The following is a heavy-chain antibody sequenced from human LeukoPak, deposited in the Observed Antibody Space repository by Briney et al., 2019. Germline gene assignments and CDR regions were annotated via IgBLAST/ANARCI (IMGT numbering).Heavy chain of an antibody. J-gene: IGHJ4*02. CDR1: GFTFSSYA. CDR3: ATSRGSSWSNFDY. V-gene: IGHV3-23*01. Sequence: GGSLRLSCAASGFTFSSYAMSWVRQAPGKGLEWVSAISGSGGSTYYADSVKGRFTISRDNSKNTLYLQMDSLRAEDTAVYYCATSRGSSWSNFDYWGQGTLVTVSS. D-gene: IGHD6-13*01. CDR2: ISGSGGST.